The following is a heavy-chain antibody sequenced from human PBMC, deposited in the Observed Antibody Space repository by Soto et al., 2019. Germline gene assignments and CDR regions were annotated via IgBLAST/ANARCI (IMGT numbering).Heavy chain of an antibody. D-gene: IGHD6-19*01. J-gene: IGHJ3*01. Sequence: QITLKESGPTLVKPTQTLTLTCTFSGFALSTSGVGVGWIRQPPGKALEWLAHIYWDGDKHYSPSLKSRLTITKATSKNQVDLTMTNMDRLDTATYYCAHISVAGTIGAFDVWGQRTMVTVFS. CDR3: AHISVAGTIGAFDV. V-gene: IGHV2-5*02. CDR1: GFALSTSGVG. CDR2: IYWDGDK.